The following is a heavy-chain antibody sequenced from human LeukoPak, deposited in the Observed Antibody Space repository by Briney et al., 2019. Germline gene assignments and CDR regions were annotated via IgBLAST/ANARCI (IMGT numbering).Heavy chain of an antibody. D-gene: IGHD3-16*02. CDR2: IYYSGST. J-gene: IGHJ4*02. CDR3: ARGPATGPQYYDYVWGSYRSYYFDY. Sequence: SETLSLTCTVSGGSISSSSYSWGWIRQPPGKGLEWIGSIYYSGSTYYNPSLKSRVTISVDTSKNQFSLKLSSVTAADTAVYYCARGPATGPQYYDYVWGSYRSYYFDYWGQGTLVTVSS. CDR1: GGSISSSSYS. V-gene: IGHV4-39*01.